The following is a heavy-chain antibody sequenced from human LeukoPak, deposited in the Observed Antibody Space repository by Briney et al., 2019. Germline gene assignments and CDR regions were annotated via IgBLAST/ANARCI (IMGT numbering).Heavy chain of an antibody. J-gene: IGHJ6*02. CDR2: MYYSGST. Sequence: SETLSLTCTVSGGSVSSGSYYWSWIRQPPGKGLEWIGYMYYSGSTNHNPSLRSRVTISVDTSKNQFSLKLSSVTAADTAVYYCARGPHYYYGMDVWGQGTTVTVSS. CDR3: ARGPHYYYGMDV. V-gene: IGHV4-61*01. CDR1: GGSVSSGSYY.